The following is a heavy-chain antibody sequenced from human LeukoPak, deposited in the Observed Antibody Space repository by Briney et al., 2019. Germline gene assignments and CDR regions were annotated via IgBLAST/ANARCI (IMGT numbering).Heavy chain of an antibody. CDR3: ARGSGYSGYDPLNRFDP. D-gene: IGHD5-12*01. CDR2: IYYSGST. CDR1: GGSISSGGYY. V-gene: IGHV4-31*03. J-gene: IGHJ5*02. Sequence: SQTLSLTCTVSGGSISSGGYYWSWIRQHPGKGLEWIGYIYYSGSTYYNPSLKSRVTISVDTSKNQFSLKLSSVTAADTAVYYCARGSGYSGYDPLNRFDPWGQGTLVTVSS.